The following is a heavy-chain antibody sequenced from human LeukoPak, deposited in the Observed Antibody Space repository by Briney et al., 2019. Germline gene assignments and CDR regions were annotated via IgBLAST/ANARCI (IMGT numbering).Heavy chain of an antibody. V-gene: IGHV4-31*03. CDR2: IYYSGST. Sequence: SESLSLTCTVSGGSISSLGYYWSWLRQHPGKGLEWIVYIYYSGSTYYNPSLKSRVTITVDTSKNQFTLTMSSVTASAVVAYYRARGRDPDPTEPRPDYIDYWGQGTQVTVSS. CDR3: ARGRDPDPTEPRPDYIDY. CDR1: GGSISSLGYY. J-gene: IGHJ4*02. D-gene: IGHD6-6*01.